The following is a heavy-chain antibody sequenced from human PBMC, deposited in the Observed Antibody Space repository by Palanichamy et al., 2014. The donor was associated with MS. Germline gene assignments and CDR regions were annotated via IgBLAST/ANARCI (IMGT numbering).Heavy chain of an antibody. CDR1: GGSISSTNW. CDR2: IYYSGNT. J-gene: IGHJ4*02. D-gene: IGHD3-9*01. Sequence: QVHLQESGPGLVKPSGTLSLTCAVSGGSISSTNWWSWVRQSPGKGLEWIGEIYYSGNTNYNPSLNSRVTIFVDTSKNQFSLRLTSVTAADTAVYFCARAPTKYYNILTGYYSPDVQFDYWGQGILVTVSS. CDR3: ARAPTKYYNILTGYYSPDVQFDY. V-gene: IGHV4-4*02.